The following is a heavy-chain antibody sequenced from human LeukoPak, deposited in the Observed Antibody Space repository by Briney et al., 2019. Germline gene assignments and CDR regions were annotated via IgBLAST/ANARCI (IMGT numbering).Heavy chain of an antibody. J-gene: IGHJ1*01. CDR1: GFSLSTVGVG. D-gene: IGHD5-18*01. CDR2: IYWDDDK. CDR3: AHTPPGRTQLWLRYFQH. Sequence: SGPTLVNPTQTLTLTCTFSGFSLSTVGVGVGWIRQPPGKALEWLALIYWDDDKRYSPSLKTRLTITKDTSKNHVFLIMTNMDPADTATYYCAHTPPGRTQLWLRYFQHWGQGTLVTVSS. V-gene: IGHV2-5*02.